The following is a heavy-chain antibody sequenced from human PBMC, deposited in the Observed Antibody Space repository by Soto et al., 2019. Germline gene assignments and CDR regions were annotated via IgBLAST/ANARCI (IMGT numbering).Heavy chain of an antibody. CDR2: IYSGGST. V-gene: IGHV3-53*01. D-gene: IGHD3-22*01. Sequence: GGSLRLSCAASGFTVSSNYMSWVRQAPGKGLEWVSVIYSGGSTYYADSVKGRFTISRDNSKNTLYLQMNSLRAEDTAVYYCAREGYYDSSGYYYYYYYYMDVWGKGTTVTVSS. CDR1: GFTVSSNY. J-gene: IGHJ6*03. CDR3: AREGYYDSSGYYYYYYYYMDV.